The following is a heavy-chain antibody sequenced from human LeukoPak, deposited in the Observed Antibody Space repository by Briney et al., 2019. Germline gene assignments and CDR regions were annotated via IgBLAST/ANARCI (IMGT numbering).Heavy chain of an antibody. D-gene: IGHD2-15*01. Sequence: SQTLSLTCTLSGGSISSGDYYWSWIRQPPGKGLEWIGYIYYSGSTYYNPSLKSRITISVDTSKNQFSLKLSSVTAADTAVYYCAREAFCSGGGCYSERAHDIWGQGTMVTVSS. CDR1: GGSISSGDYY. J-gene: IGHJ3*02. CDR2: IYYSGST. CDR3: AREAFCSGGGCYSERAHDI. V-gene: IGHV4-30-4*08.